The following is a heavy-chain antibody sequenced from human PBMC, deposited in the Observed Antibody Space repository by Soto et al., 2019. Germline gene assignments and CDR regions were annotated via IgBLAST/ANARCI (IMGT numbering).Heavy chain of an antibody. CDR2: IYYSGST. J-gene: IGHJ4*02. V-gene: IGHV4-31*03. D-gene: IGHD3-10*01. CDR1: GGSISSGGYY. CDR3: AREGGLWFGELLH. Sequence: ASETLSLTCTVSGGSISSGGYYWSWIRQHPGKGLEWIGYIYYSGSTYYNPSLKSRVTISVDTSKNQFSLKLSSVTAADTAVYYCAREGGLWFGELLHWGQGTLVTVSS.